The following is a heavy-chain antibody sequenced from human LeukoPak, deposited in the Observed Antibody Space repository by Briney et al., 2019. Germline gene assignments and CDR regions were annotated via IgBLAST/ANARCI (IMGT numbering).Heavy chain of an antibody. J-gene: IGHJ4*02. CDR3: ARDTGVGAAASTPWYFDY. Sequence: GASVKVSCKASGYSFTTYGISWVRQAPGQGLEWMGWISAYNANTNYALKLQGGVTMTTDTSTSTAYMELRSLRSDDTAVYYCARDTGVGAAASTPWYFDYWGQGTLVTVSS. V-gene: IGHV1-18*01. CDR1: GYSFTTYG. D-gene: IGHD6-13*01. CDR2: ISAYNANT.